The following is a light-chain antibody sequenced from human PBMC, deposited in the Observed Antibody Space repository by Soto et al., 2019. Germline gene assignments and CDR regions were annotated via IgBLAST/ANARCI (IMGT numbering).Light chain of an antibody. Sequence: QSVLTQPPSVSGSPGQSVTISCTGTSSDVGAYNYVAWYQQHPGKAPKLMIYEVSKRPSGVSNRFSGSKSGNTASLTISGLQAEDEADYYCCSYAGSSTSPYVFGTGTKVTVL. J-gene: IGLJ1*01. CDR3: CSYAGSSTSPYV. CDR1: SSDVGAYNY. V-gene: IGLV2-23*02. CDR2: EVS.